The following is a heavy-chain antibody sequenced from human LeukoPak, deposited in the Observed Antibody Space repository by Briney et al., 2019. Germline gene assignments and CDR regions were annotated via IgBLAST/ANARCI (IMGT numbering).Heavy chain of an antibody. V-gene: IGHV1-58*01. D-gene: IGHD1-26*01. J-gene: IGHJ4*02. CDR1: GFTFTSSA. CDR2: IVVGSGNT. CDR3: AADYNFGGSRY. Sequence: SVKVSCKASGFTFTSSAVQWVRQARGQRVEWIGWIVVGSGNTNYAQKFQERVTITRDMSTSTAYMELSSLRSEDTAVYYCAADYNFGGSRYWGQGTLVTVYS.